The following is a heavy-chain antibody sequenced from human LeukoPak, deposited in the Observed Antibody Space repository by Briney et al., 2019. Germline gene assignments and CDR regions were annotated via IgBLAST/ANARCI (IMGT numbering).Heavy chain of an antibody. CDR1: GFTFDDYG. Sequence: GGSLRLSCAASGFTFDDYGMSWVRQAPGKGQEWVSGINWNGGSTGYADSVKGRFTISRDNAKNSLYLQMNSLRAEDTALYYCAREGYYGSGSPYYYYYMDVWGKGTTVTVSS. D-gene: IGHD3-10*01. CDR3: AREGYYGSGSPYYYYYMDV. CDR2: INWNGGST. J-gene: IGHJ6*03. V-gene: IGHV3-20*04.